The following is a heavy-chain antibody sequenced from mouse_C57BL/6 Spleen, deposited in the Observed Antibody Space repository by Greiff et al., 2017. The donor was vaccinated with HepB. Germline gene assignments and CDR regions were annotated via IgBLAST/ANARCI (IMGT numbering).Heavy chain of an antibody. CDR3: ARRGDYDGWYFDV. CDR1: GYAFSSYW. Sequence: VKLVESGAELVKPGASVKISCKASGYAFSSYWMNWVKQRPGKGLEWIGQIYPGDGDTNYNGKFKGKATLTADKSSSTAYMQLSSLTSEDSAVYFCARRGDYDGWYFDVWGTGTTVTVSS. CDR2: IYPGDGDT. D-gene: IGHD2-4*01. J-gene: IGHJ1*03. V-gene: IGHV1-80*01.